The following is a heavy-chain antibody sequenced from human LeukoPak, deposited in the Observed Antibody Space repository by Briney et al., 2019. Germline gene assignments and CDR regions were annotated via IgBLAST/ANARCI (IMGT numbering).Heavy chain of an antibody. J-gene: IGHJ5*02. CDR2: INPSGGST. CDR1: GYTFTSYY. Sequence: GASVKVSCKASGYTFTSYYMHWVRQAPGQGLEWMGIINPSGGSTSYAQKFQGRVTMTRDTSTSTVYMELSSLRSDDTAVYYCARGDGMITFGGVIVYNWFDPWGQGTLVTVSS. CDR3: ARGDGMITFGGVIVYNWFDP. V-gene: IGHV1-46*01. D-gene: IGHD3-16*02.